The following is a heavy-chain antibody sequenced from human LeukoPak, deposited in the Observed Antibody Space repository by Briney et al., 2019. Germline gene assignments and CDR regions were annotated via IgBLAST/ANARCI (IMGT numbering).Heavy chain of an antibody. CDR2: ISGSGGST. D-gene: IGHD3-22*01. CDR1: GFTFSSYA. V-gene: IGHV3-23*01. CDR3: AKDYYDSSGYIFDY. Sequence: PGGSLRLSCAASGFTFSSYAMSWVRQAPGKGLEWVSAISGSGGSTYYADSVEGRFTISRDNSKNTLYLQMNSLRAEDTAVYYCAKDYYDSSGYIFDYWGQGTLVTVSS. J-gene: IGHJ4*02.